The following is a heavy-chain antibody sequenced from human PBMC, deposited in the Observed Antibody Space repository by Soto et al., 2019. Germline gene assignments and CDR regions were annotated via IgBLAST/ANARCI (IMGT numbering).Heavy chain of an antibody. J-gene: IGHJ4*01. V-gene: IGHV1-18*01. CDR1: GYTFTNYG. CDR3: ARDLDASGSYYTDY. D-gene: IGHD3-10*01. CDR2: IRVSTGNI. Sequence: ASVKVSCKASGYTFTNYGMNWVRPAPGQELAWMGWIRVSTGNINYAQKLQGRVTMTMDTPTSTAYMVLRRLRSDDTGVYYCARDLDASGSYYTDYWGQGTLVTVSS.